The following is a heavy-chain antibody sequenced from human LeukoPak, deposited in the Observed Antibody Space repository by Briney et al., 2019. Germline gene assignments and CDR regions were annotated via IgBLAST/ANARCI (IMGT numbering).Heavy chain of an antibody. CDR2: TYYSGST. CDR3: ARLYSGTYYYFDY. D-gene: IGHD1-26*01. CDR1: GGSISSSSYY. V-gene: IGHV4-39*07. Sequence: SETLSLTCTVSGGSISSSSYYWGWIRQPPGKGLEWIGSTYYSGSTYYNPSLKSRVTISVDTSKNQFSLKLSSVTAADTAVYYCARLYSGTYYYFDYWGQGTLVTVSS. J-gene: IGHJ4*02.